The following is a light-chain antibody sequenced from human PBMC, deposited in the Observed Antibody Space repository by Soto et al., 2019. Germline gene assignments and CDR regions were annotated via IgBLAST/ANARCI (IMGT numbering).Light chain of an antibody. CDR1: QSISNH. CDR2: DAS. V-gene: IGKV1-5*01. CDR3: QQYNSYSPWK. Sequence: DIQMAQSPSCLTASVENRVIIPCRASQSISNHLNWYQQKPGKAPKLLIYDASSLESGVPSRFSGSGSGTEFTLTISSLQPDDFATYYYQQYNSYSPWKFGQGTKVDIK. J-gene: IGKJ1*01.